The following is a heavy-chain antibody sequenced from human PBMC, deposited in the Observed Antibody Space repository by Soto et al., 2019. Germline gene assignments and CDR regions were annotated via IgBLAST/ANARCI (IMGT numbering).Heavy chain of an antibody. Sequence: SETLSLTCAVYGGSFSGYYWSWIRQPPGKGLEWIGEINHSGSTNYNPSLKSRVTISVDTSKNQFSLKLSSVTAADTAVYYCARSYSSGWHDYWGQGTLVTVSS. V-gene: IGHV4-34*01. D-gene: IGHD6-19*01. CDR3: ARSYSSGWHDY. CDR1: GGSFSGYY. CDR2: INHSGST. J-gene: IGHJ4*02.